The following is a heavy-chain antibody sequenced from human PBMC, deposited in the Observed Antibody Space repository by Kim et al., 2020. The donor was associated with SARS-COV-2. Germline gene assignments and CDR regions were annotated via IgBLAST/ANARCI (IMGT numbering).Heavy chain of an antibody. CDR2: IYHSGST. CDR3: ARDRGWAYYGSGSSWYFDL. D-gene: IGHD3-10*01. J-gene: IGHJ2*01. CDR1: GGSISSSNW. V-gene: IGHV4-4*02. Sequence: SETLSLTCAVSGGSISSSNWWSWVRQPPGKGLEWIGEIYHSGSTNYNPSLKSRVTISVDKSKNQFSLKLSSVTAADTAVYYCARDRGWAYYGSGSSWYFDLWGRGTLVTVSS.